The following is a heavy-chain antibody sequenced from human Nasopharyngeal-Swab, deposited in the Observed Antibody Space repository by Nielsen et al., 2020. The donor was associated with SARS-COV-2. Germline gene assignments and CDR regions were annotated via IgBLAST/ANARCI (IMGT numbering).Heavy chain of an antibody. CDR1: GFVFGNYA. D-gene: IGHD2-2*02. Sequence: GGSLRLSCAASGFVFGNYAMQWVRQAPGKGLEWVAVISYEGSNKHYADSVKGRFTISRDNSGDTLYLEMHSLRTDNTAVYYCAKCLAYRYYYYGMGVWGPGTTVTVSS. CDR2: ISYEGSNK. V-gene: IGHV3-30-3*02. CDR3: AKCLAYRYYYYGMGV. J-gene: IGHJ6*02.